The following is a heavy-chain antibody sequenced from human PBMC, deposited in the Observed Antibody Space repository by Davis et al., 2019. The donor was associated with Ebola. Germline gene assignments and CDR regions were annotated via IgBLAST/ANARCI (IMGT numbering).Heavy chain of an antibody. Sequence: GGSLRLSCAASGFTVSSNYMSWVRQAPGKGLEWVSVIYSGGSTYYADSVKGRFTISRHNSKNTLYLQMNSLRTKDTAVYYCAGGSVIAAAGEGYDYWGQGTLVTVSS. CDR3: AGGSVIAAAGEGYDY. V-gene: IGHV3-53*04. J-gene: IGHJ4*02. D-gene: IGHD6-13*01. CDR1: GFTVSSNY. CDR2: IYSGGST.